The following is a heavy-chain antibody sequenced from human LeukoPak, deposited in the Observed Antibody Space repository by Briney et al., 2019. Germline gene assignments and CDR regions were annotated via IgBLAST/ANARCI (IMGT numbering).Heavy chain of an antibody. CDR1: GYTFRSHA. Sequence: ASVKVSCEASGYTFRSHAISWVRQAPGQGLDWMGWISCYDGTTKFAQKFQGRVTLTTDTSTRTAYMELRNLRSDDTAVYYCARELRYDNSDSGAFWGQGTVVTVSS. V-gene: IGHV1-18*01. CDR2: ISCYDGTT. J-gene: IGHJ3*01. CDR3: ARELRYDNSDSGAF. D-gene: IGHD3-22*01.